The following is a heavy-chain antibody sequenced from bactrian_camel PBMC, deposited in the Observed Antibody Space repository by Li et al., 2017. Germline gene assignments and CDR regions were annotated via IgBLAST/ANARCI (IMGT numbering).Heavy chain of an antibody. V-gene: IGHV3S2*01. CDR3: ASHGRWIEYNY. D-gene: IGHD2*01. J-gene: IGHJ4*01. Sequence: QLVESGGGLVQPAGSLRLSCAASRSTFSNYAMNWVRLTPGKGLEWVANILSDGITTTYADSVKGRFTISTDSAQNTLYLQMYSLHSEDTALYYCASHGRWIEYNYWGQGTQVTVS. CDR1: RSTFSNYA. CDR2: ILSDGITT.